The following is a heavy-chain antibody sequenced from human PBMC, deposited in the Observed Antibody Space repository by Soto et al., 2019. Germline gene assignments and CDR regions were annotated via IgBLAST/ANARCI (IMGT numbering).Heavy chain of an antibody. D-gene: IGHD1-26*01. V-gene: IGHV3-23*01. CDR3: AKDNGGSYSLTYYYYGMDV. J-gene: IGHJ6*02. CDR1: GFTFSSYA. CDR2: ISGSGGST. Sequence: GGSLRLSCAASGFTFSSYAMSWVRQAPGKGLEWVSAISGSGGSTYYADSVKGRFTISRDNSKNTLYLQMNSLGAEETAVYYCAKDNGGSYSLTYYYYGMDVWGQGTTVTVSS.